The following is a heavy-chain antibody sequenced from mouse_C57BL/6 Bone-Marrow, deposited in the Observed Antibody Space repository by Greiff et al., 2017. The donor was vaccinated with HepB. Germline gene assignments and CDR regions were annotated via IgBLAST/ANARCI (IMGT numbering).Heavy chain of an antibody. J-gene: IGHJ4*01. V-gene: IGHV3-8*01. CDR2: ISYSGST. Sequence: EVQLQQSGPGLAKPSQTLSLTCSVTGYSITSDYWNWIRKFPGNKLEYMGYISYSGSTYYNPSLKSRISITRDTSKNQYYLQLNSVTTEDTATYYCARIYDGYYGDYYYAMDYWGQGTSVTVSS. CDR3: ARIYDGYYGDYYYAMDY. CDR1: GYSITSDY. D-gene: IGHD2-3*01.